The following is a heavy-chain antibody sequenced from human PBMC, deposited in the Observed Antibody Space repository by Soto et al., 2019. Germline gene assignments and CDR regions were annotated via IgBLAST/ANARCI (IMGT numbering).Heavy chain of an antibody. J-gene: IGHJ4*02. V-gene: IGHV3-23*01. CDR2: ISGSGDST. CDR1: GLNFSTYG. Sequence: GGSMRLSCAAAGLNFSTYGMSWARKDTGKGLEWVSTISGSGDSTYYSDSVRGRFTISRDNSRNTLYLQMNSLRVEDTAVYYCAKGGEGYCSSTSCLYFSDYWGQGTLVTVSS. D-gene: IGHD2-2*01. CDR3: AKGGEGYCSSTSCLYFSDY.